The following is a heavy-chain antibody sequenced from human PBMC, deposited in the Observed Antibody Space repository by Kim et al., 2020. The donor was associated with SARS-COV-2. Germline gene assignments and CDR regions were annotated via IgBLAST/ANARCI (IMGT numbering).Heavy chain of an antibody. CDR1: GFTFSSYA. Sequence: GGSLRLSCAASGFTFSSYAMSWVRQAPGKGLEWVSAISGSGGSTYYADSVKGRFTISRDNSKNTLYLQMNSLRAEDTAVYYCAKDGVLRFLEWSTTGIYFDYWGQGTLVTVSS. D-gene: IGHD3-3*01. V-gene: IGHV3-23*01. CDR3: AKDGVLRFLEWSTTGIYFDY. J-gene: IGHJ4*02. CDR2: ISGSGGST.